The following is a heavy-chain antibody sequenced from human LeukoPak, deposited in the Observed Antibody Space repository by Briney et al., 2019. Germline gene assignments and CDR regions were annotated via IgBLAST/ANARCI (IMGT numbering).Heavy chain of an antibody. V-gene: IGHV3-30*04. CDR2: ISYDGSNK. CDR1: GFTFSSYA. CDR3: ARDGLGD. J-gene: IGHJ4*02. D-gene: IGHD3-10*01. Sequence: GGSLRLSCAASGFTFSSYAMHWVRQAPGKGLEWVAVISYDGSNKYYADSVKGRFTISRDNSKNTLYLQMNSLRAEDAAVYYCARDGLGDWGQGTLVTVSS.